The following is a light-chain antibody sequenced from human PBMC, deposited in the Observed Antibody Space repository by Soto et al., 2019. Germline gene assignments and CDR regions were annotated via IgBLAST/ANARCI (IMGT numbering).Light chain of an antibody. V-gene: IGKV1-39*01. CDR2: AAS. J-gene: IGKJ1*01. CDR3: QQSYSTPPT. CDR1: QSISSY. Sequence: DIQMTQSPSSLSASVGDRVTITCRASQSISSYLNWYQQKPGKAPKLLIYAASSVQSGVPSRFSGSGSGTDFTLTISSLQPEDFATYYCQQSYSTPPTFGQGTKV.